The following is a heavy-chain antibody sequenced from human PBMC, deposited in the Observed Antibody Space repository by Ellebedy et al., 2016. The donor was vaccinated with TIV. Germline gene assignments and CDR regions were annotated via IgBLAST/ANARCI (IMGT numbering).Heavy chain of an antibody. D-gene: IGHD5-24*01. Sequence: GESLKISXAASGFTFSSYSMNWVRQAPGKGLEWVSSISSSSSYIYYADSVKGRFTISRDNAKNSLYLQMNSLRAEDTAVYYCARDGYNLGGMDVWGQGTTVTVSS. J-gene: IGHJ6*02. CDR2: ISSSSSYI. CDR1: GFTFSSYS. V-gene: IGHV3-21*01. CDR3: ARDGYNLGGMDV.